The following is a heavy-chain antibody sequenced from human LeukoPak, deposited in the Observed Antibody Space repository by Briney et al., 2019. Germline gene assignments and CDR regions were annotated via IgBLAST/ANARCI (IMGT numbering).Heavy chain of an antibody. CDR1: GYTFTSYD. Sequence: ASVKVSCKASGYTFTSYDINWVRQATGQGLEWMGWMNPNSGNTGYAQKFQGRVTMTRNTSISTAYMELSSLRSEDTAVYYCARGRVRYCSGGSCYSSLGYYYYYMDVWGKGTTVTVSS. CDR3: ARGRVRYCSGGSCYSSLGYYYYYMDV. J-gene: IGHJ6*03. D-gene: IGHD2-15*01. V-gene: IGHV1-8*01. CDR2: MNPNSGNT.